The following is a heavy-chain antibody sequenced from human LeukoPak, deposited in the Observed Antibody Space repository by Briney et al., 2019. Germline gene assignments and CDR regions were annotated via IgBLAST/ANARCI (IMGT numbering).Heavy chain of an antibody. CDR3: ARRLDVAGGWFDH. V-gene: IGHV4-39*01. D-gene: IGHD1-14*01. CDR2: MSYTGPT. J-gene: IGHJ5*02. CDR1: DASVSSSGFH. Sequence: PSETLSLTCTVSDASVSSSGFHWGWLRQPPGKGLEWIGTMSYTGPTYYNPSLQSRVIISLDTSKNQLSLRLSSVTAADTAVYYCARRLDVAGGWFDHWGQGTLVTVSS.